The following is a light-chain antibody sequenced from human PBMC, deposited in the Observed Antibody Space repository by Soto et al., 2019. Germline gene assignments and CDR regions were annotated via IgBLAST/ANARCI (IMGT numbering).Light chain of an antibody. CDR2: EVS. CDR3: CSSAGSSTFPYV. Sequence: QSALTQPAYVSGSPGQSITISCTGTSSDVGSYNLVSWYQQHPGKAPKLMIYEVSKRPSGVSNRFSGSKSGNTASLTISGLQAEDEADYYCCSSAGSSTFPYVFGTGTKVTVL. CDR1: SSDVGSYNL. V-gene: IGLV2-23*02. J-gene: IGLJ1*01.